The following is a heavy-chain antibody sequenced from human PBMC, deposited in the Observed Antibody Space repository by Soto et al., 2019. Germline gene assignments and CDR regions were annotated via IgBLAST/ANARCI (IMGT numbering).Heavy chain of an antibody. V-gene: IGHV3-30*18. D-gene: IGHD1-26*01. CDR1: GFTFSNYG. CDR3: AKDDGSTWAMVESYSGLDV. J-gene: IGHJ6*01. Sequence: GGSLILSCAASGFTFSNYGIHWVRQAPGKGLEWVAVISYDGSSKDYADSVKGRFTISRDNSKNTLYLQMNSLRIEDTAVYYCAKDDGSTWAMVESYSGLDVWGQGTTFTV. CDR2: ISYDGSSK.